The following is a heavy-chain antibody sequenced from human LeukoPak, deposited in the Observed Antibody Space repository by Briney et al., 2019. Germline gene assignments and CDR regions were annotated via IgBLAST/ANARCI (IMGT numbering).Heavy chain of an antibody. CDR3: ARGLGKGSSDY. Sequence: GGSLRLSCVASGFTLSYSWMIWVRQAPGKGLEWVANINQPGCQKYHVDSVKGRFTISRDNARNSLFLQMNSLTADDTAVYYCARGLGKGSSDYWGQGTLVTVSS. V-gene: IGHV3-7*03. CDR2: INQPGCQK. D-gene: IGHD6-6*01. CDR1: GFTLSYSW. J-gene: IGHJ4*02.